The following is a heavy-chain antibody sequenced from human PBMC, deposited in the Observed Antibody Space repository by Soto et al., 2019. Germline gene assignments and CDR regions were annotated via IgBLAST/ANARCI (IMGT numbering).Heavy chain of an antibody. Sequence: GGSRRRSWADSGYNFGGFLMHWGRQAPGKGLVWVSRIDNGGTNTVYADAVKGRFTISRDKAKNTLYLHMNSLRAEDTAVYYCAKHRGRPDAFNIWGQGTMVTVSS. CDR3: AKHRGRPDAFNI. V-gene: IGHV3-74*01. CDR2: IDNGGTNT. J-gene: IGHJ3*02. D-gene: IGHD3-10*01. CDR1: GYNFGGFL.